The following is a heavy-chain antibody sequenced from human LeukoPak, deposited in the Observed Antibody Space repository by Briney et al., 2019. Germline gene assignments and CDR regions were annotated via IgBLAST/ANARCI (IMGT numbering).Heavy chain of an antibody. Sequence: PSETLSLTCTVSGGSFSNYYWSWIRQSPEKGLEWIGYIHDSGSTNSKSSLKSRVTISMDTSKNQFSLRLSSVTAADTAVYYCARIKVPYSRTWYSNYNYYMDVWGKGTTVIVSS. D-gene: IGHD6-13*01. V-gene: IGHV4-59*01. CDR2: IHDSGST. CDR3: ARIKVPYSRTWYSNYNYYMDV. CDR1: GGSFSNYY. J-gene: IGHJ6*03.